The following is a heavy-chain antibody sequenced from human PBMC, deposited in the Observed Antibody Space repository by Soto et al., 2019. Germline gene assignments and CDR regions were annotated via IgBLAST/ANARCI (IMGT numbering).Heavy chain of an antibody. J-gene: IGHJ5*02. CDR3: ARRRGSSSTRGWFDP. Sequence: PSEPLSLTCTVSGGSISSYYWSWIRQPPGKGLEWIGYFYYSGSTNYNPSLKSRVTLSVDTSKNQFSLKLSSVTAADTAVYYCARRRGSSSTRGWFDPWGQGTRVPV. CDR2: FYYSGST. V-gene: IGHV4-59*01. D-gene: IGHD6-6*01. CDR1: GGSISSYY.